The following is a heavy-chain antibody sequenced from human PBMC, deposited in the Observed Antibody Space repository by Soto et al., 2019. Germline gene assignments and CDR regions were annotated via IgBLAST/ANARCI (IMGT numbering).Heavy chain of an antibody. D-gene: IGHD2-2*01. CDR2: IYHSGST. CDR1: GGSISSGGYS. Sequence: SETLSLTCAVSGGSISSGGYSWSWIRQPPGKGLEWIGYIYHSGSTYYNPSLKSRVTISVDRSKNQFSLKLSSVTAADTAVYYCARAVGIVPAAPAYHFDYWGQGNLVTVYS. V-gene: IGHV4-30-2*01. J-gene: IGHJ4*02. CDR3: ARAVGIVPAAPAYHFDY.